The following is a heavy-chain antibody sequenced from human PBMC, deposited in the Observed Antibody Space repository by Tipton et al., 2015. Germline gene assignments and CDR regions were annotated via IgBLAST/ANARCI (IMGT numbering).Heavy chain of an antibody. CDR2: IYHDGGT. V-gene: IGHV4-4*02. CDR1: GGSIDTRNW. D-gene: IGHD5-18*01. CDR3: ARDDSALDS. Sequence: TLSLTCSVSGGSIDTRNWWSWVRQPSGKGLEWIGEIYHDGGTDYNPSLKSRVTMSINTSKNQFSLKLNSVTAADTAVYYCARDDSALDSWGQGTLVTVSS. J-gene: IGHJ4*02.